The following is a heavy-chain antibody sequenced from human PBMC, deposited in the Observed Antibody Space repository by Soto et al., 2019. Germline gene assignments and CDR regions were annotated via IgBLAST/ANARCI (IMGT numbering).Heavy chain of an antibody. D-gene: IGHD3-22*01. CDR1: GFNFGNYA. CDR2: IRSETYGGTP. CDR3: TRYYYASSGYYVY. Sequence: PGGSLRLSCTGSGFNFGNYAMSWVRQAPGKGPEWVGFIRSETYGGTPDCAASLRGRFTISRDDSKSIAYLEINSLQTDDTAVYYCTRYYYASSGYYVYWGQGTLVTVSS. J-gene: IGHJ4*02. V-gene: IGHV3-49*04.